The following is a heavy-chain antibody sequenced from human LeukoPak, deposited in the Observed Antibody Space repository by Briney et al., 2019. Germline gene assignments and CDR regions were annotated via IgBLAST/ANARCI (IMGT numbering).Heavy chain of an antibody. CDR2: ISYDGSNK. D-gene: IGHD6-19*01. V-gene: IGHV3-30*04. Sequence: QPGRSLRLSCAASGFTFSSYAMHWVRQAPGKGLEWVAVISYDGSNKYYADSVKGRFTISRDNSKNTLYLQMNSLRAEDTAVYYCARDRSSRALDYWGQGTLVTVSS. CDR1: GFTFSSYA. J-gene: IGHJ4*02. CDR3: ARDRSSRALDY.